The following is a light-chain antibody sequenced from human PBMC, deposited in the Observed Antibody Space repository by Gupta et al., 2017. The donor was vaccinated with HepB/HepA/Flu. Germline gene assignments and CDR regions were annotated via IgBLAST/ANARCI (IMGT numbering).Light chain of an antibody. V-gene: IGKV2-28*01. CDR3: RQSLQPSG. CDR2: LGS. CDR1: QSLLHSNGYNY. J-gene: IGKJ3*01. Sequence: DIVMTQSPLSLPVTPGEPASISCRSTQSLLHSNGYNYLDWYLQKPGQSPQLLIYLGSNRASGVPDRFSGSGSGTDFTLKISRVEAEDVGVYYFRQSLQPSGFGPGTKVDIK.